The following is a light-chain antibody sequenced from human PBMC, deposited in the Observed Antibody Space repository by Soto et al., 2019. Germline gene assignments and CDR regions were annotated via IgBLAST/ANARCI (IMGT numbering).Light chain of an antibody. J-gene: IGKJ4*01. CDR2: WAS. Sequence: DIVMTQSPDSLAVSLGERATINCKSSQSVLYSSNNKNHLAWYQQKPGQPPKLLIYWASTRESGVPDRFSGSEPGTDFNLTISSLQADDLAVYYCQQYYSSSLTVGGGTKVEIK. CDR1: QSVLYSSNNKNH. V-gene: IGKV4-1*01. CDR3: QQYYSSSLT.